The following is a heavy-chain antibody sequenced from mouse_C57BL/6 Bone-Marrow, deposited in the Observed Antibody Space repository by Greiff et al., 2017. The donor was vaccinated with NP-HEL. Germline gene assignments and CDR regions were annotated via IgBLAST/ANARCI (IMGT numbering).Heavy chain of an antibody. J-gene: IGHJ1*03. Sequence: VQLQQPGAELVKPGASVKMSCKASGYTFTSYWITWVKQRPGQGLEWIGDIYPGSGSTNYNEKFKSKATLTVDTSSSTAYMQLSSLTSEDSAVYYCARGYSYGNYWYFDVWGTGTTVTVSS. V-gene: IGHV1-55*01. CDR3: ARGYSYGNYWYFDV. D-gene: IGHD2-1*01. CDR1: GYTFTSYW. CDR2: IYPGSGST.